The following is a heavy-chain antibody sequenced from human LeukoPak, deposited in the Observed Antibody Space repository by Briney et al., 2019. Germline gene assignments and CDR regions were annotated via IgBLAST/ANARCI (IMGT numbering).Heavy chain of an antibody. V-gene: IGHV3-7*01. CDR2: IKQDGSEK. CDR1: GFTFSSYW. Sequence: GGSLRLSCAASGFTFSSYWMSWVRQAPGKGLEWVANIKQDGSEKYYVDSVKDRFTISRDNAKNSLYLQMNSLRAEDTAVYYCARENYCGGDCYSNYYYGMDVWGQGTTVTVSS. CDR3: ARENYCGGDCYSNYYYGMDV. D-gene: IGHD2-21*02. J-gene: IGHJ6*02.